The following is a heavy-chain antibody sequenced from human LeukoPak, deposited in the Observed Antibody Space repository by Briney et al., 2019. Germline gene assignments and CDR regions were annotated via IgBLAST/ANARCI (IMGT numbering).Heavy chain of an antibody. Sequence: SVKVSCKASGGTFISYAIGWVRQAPGQGLEWMGGIIPIFGTANYAQKFQGRVTITADESTSTAYMELSSLRSEDTAVYYCARENRQTFDYWGQGTLVTVSS. D-gene: IGHD1-14*01. CDR3: ARENRQTFDY. CDR1: GGTFISYA. CDR2: IIPIFGTA. J-gene: IGHJ4*02. V-gene: IGHV1-69*13.